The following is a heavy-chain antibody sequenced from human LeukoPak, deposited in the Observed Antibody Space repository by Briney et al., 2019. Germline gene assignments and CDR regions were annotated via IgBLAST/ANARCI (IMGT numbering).Heavy chain of an antibody. Sequence: PGGSLRLSCAASGFTFSDYYMSWIRQAPGKGLEWVSYISSSGSTIYYADSVKGRFTISRDNAKNSLYLQMNSLRAEDTAVYYCARDPPEGYDSSGYYPIWDYWGQGTLVTVSS. CDR3: ARDPPEGYDSSGYYPIWDY. CDR2: ISSSGSTI. D-gene: IGHD3-22*01. J-gene: IGHJ4*02. V-gene: IGHV3-11*01. CDR1: GFTFSDYY.